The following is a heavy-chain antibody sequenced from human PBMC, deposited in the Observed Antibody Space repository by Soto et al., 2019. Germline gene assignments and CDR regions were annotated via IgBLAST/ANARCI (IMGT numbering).Heavy chain of an antibody. Sequence: VQLVESGGGLVQPGGSLRLSCAASGFTFSSYWMHWVRQAPGKGLVWVSRINSDGSSTSYADSVKGRFTISRDNAKNTLYLQMNSLRAEDTAVYYCARDRAAAGPATYFDYWGQGTLVTVSS. CDR1: GFTFSSYW. D-gene: IGHD6-13*01. J-gene: IGHJ4*02. CDR2: INSDGSST. CDR3: ARDRAAAGPATYFDY. V-gene: IGHV3-74*01.